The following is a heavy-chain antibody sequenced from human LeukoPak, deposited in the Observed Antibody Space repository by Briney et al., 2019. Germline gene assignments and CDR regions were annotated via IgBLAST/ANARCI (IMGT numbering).Heavy chain of an antibody. D-gene: IGHD4-17*01. V-gene: IGHV4-59*01. CDR1: GDSISSYY. Sequence: SETLSLTCTVSGDSISSYYWSWIRQPPGKGLEWIGYIYYSGSTNYNPSLKSRVTISVDTSKNQFSLKLSSVTAADTAVYYCARGGKYYGDYWYFDLWGRGTLVTVSS. J-gene: IGHJ2*01. CDR3: ARGGKYYGDYWYFDL. CDR2: IYYSGST.